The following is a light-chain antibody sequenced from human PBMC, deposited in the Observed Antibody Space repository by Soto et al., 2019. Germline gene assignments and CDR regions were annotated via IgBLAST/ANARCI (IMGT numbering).Light chain of an antibody. J-gene: IGLJ2*01. CDR3: NSYRTSSTLVV. Sequence: QSALTQPASVSGSHGRSITISCTGTSSEVGDYNYVSWYQQHPGKAPKLLIYDVSNRPSGVSNRFSGSTSGNTASLTISGLQAEDEADYYCNSYRTSSTLVVFGGGTQLTVL. CDR1: SSEVGDYNY. CDR2: DVS. V-gene: IGLV2-14*01.